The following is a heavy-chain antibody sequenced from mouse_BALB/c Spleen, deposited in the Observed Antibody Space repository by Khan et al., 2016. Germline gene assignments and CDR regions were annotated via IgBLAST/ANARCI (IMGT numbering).Heavy chain of an antibody. CDR1: GYTFTSYY. Sequence: QVQLQQSGPELVKPGASVRISCKATGYTFTSYYIHWVKQRPGQGLEWIGWIYPGNVNTKYNEKFKGKATLTADKSSSTAYMQLSSLTSEDSAVYFSARWASSGYYAMDYWGQGTSVTVSS. J-gene: IGHJ4*01. D-gene: IGHD3-1*01. CDR3: ARWASSGYYAMDY. CDR2: IYPGNVNT. V-gene: IGHV1S56*01.